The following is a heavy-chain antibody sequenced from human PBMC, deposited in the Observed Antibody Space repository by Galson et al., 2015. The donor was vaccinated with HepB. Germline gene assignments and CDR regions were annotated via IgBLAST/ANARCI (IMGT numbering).Heavy chain of an antibody. J-gene: IGHJ4*02. D-gene: IGHD3-3*01. Sequence: SVKVSCKASGYTFTSYAMHWVRQAPGQRLEWMGWINAGNGNTKYSQKFQGRVTITRDTSASTAYMELSSLRSEDTAVYYCARSYYDFWSGYYPLFDYWGQGTLVTVSS. CDR3: ARSYYDFWSGYYPLFDY. CDR2: INAGNGNT. CDR1: GYTFTSYA. V-gene: IGHV1-3*01.